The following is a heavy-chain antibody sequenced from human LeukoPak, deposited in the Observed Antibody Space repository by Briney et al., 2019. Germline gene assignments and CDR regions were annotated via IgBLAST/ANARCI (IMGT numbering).Heavy chain of an antibody. Sequence: GGSLRLSCAASGFTFSSYGMHWVRQAPGKGLEWVAVIWYDGSNKYYADSVKGRFTISRDNSKNTLYMQMNSLRAEDTAVYYCARVITGTYYYYYGMDVWGQGTTVTVSS. D-gene: IGHD1-20*01. CDR1: GFTFSSYG. J-gene: IGHJ6*02. V-gene: IGHV3-33*01. CDR3: ARVITGTYYYYYGMDV. CDR2: IWYDGSNK.